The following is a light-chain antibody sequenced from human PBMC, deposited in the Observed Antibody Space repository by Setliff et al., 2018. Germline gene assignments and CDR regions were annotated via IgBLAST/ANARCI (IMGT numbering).Light chain of an antibody. CDR1: SSDIGAYNY. CDR3: SSYTSSHTYV. V-gene: IGLV2-14*01. CDR2: DVL. Sequence: QSALTQPASVSGSPGQSITISCTGSSSDIGAYNYVSWYQKEPGRAPKVLIYDVLNRPSGVSGRFYGSKSGNTASLTISGLQAEDEGDYFCSSYTSSHTYVFGSGTKVTVL. J-gene: IGLJ1*01.